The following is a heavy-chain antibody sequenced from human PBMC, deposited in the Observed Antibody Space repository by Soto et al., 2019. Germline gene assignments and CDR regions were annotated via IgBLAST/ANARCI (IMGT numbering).Heavy chain of an antibody. CDR1: GGTFSSYT. CDR3: ARSLYDSSGQYSYLDY. CDR2: IIPILGIA. V-gene: IGHV1-69*02. J-gene: IGHJ4*02. D-gene: IGHD3-22*01. Sequence: ASVKVSCKASGGTFSSYTLSWVRQAPGQGLEWMGRIIPILGIANYAQKFQGRVTITADKSTSTAYMELSSLRSEDTAVYYCARSLYDSSGQYSYLDYWGQGTLISGSS.